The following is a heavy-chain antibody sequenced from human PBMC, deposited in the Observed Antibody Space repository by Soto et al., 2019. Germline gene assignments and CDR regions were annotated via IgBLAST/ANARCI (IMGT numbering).Heavy chain of an antibody. CDR1: GYTFTGHY. CDR2: LKSDNGGA. J-gene: IGHJ6*02. V-gene: IGHV1-2*02. Sequence: QVQLVQSGAEVKPPGASVTVSCKASGYTFTGHYMHWVRHVSGKGLEYLGWLKSDNGGAYSAPKFQGRVTFTRDTSTTTAYMELSGLRSDDTAVYFCARDLCPLGSGSACPKFGLDFWGQGTTVTVSS. D-gene: IGHD3-10*01. CDR3: ARDLCPLGSGSACPKFGLDF.